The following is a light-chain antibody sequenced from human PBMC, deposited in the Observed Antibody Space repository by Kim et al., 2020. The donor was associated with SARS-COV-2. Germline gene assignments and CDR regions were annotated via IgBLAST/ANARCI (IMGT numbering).Light chain of an antibody. J-gene: IGKJ1*01. Sequence: AAEGDRVTMTCRASQGIAGYLAWYQQKPGKAPKFLIYAASTLQTGVPSRFSGSGSGTDFTLTINCLQSEDFATYYCQQYYSYPPTFGQGTKVDIK. CDR3: QQYYSYPPT. CDR2: AAS. CDR1: QGIAGY. V-gene: IGKV1-8*01.